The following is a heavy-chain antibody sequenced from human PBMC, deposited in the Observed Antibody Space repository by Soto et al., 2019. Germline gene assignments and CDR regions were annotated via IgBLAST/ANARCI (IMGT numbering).Heavy chain of an antibody. J-gene: IGHJ6*02. CDR2: IIPIFGTA. CDR3: ARDRHDFWSGYSPPRYYYYGMDV. V-gene: IGHV1-69*13. D-gene: IGHD3-3*01. Sequence: SVKVSCKASGGTFSSYAISWVRQAPGQGLEWMGGIIPIFGTANYAQKFQGRVTITADESTSTAYMELSSLRSEDTAVYYCARDRHDFWSGYSPPRYYYYGMDVWGQGTTVTVSS. CDR1: GGTFSSYA.